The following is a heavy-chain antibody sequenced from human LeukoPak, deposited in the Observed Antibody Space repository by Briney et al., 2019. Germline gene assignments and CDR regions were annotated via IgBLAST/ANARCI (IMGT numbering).Heavy chain of an antibody. CDR1: GGSISSSSYY. D-gene: IGHD6-19*01. CDR3: ARHGPYYSSGWQNAFDI. Sequence: SETLSLTCTVSGGSISSSSYYWGWIRQPPGKGLEWIGSIYYSGSTYYNPSLKSRVTISVDTSKNQFSLRLSSVTAADTAGYYCARHGPYYSSGWQNAFDIWGQGTMVTVSS. J-gene: IGHJ3*02. V-gene: IGHV4-39*01. CDR2: IYYSGST.